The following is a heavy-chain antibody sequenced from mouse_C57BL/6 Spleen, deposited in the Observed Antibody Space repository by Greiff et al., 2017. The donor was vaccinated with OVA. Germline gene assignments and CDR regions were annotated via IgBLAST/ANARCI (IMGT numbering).Heavy chain of an antibody. D-gene: IGHD1-1*01. CDR2: IDPETGGT. J-gene: IGHJ1*03. V-gene: IGHV1-15*01. CDR3: TMTTVVATDWNFDV. Sequence: QVQLKESGAELVRPGASVTLSCKASGYTFTDYEMHWVKQTPVHGLEWIGAIDPETGGTAYNQKFKGKAILTADKSSSTAYMELRSLTSEDSAVYYCTMTTVVATDWNFDVWGTGTTVTVSS. CDR1: GYTFTDYE.